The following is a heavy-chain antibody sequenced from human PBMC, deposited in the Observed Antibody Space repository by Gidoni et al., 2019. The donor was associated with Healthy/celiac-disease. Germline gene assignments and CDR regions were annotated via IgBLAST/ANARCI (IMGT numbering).Heavy chain of an antibody. CDR3: ARTPEARSWYLDV. D-gene: IGHD6-13*01. CDR1: GFTFSSYS. J-gene: IGHJ6*04. Sequence: EVQLVESGGGVVKPGGSLILSCAASGFTFSSYSMNWVRQAPGKGLDVVSSISSRSSYIYYADAVKGRFTIARDNANNSLYLQMNSLRAEDTAVYYCARTPEARSWYLDVWGKGTTVTVSS. CDR2: ISSRSSYI. V-gene: IGHV3-21*01.